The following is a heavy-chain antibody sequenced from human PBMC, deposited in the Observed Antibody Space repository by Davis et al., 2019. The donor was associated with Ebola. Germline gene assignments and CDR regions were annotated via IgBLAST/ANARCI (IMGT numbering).Heavy chain of an antibody. V-gene: IGHV3-23*01. J-gene: IGHJ4*02. D-gene: IGHD2-15*01. CDR1: GFTFNSYA. CDR2: ISGTSAST. Sequence: GGSLRLSCAVSGFTFNSYAMSWVRQAPGKGLEWVSSISGTSASTYFAASVKGRFTISRDNSKSTLYLHMDDLRAEDTAIYYCAKGLSEYCSAASCLIGLFDHWGQGTLVTVSS. CDR3: AKGLSEYCSAASCLIGLFDH.